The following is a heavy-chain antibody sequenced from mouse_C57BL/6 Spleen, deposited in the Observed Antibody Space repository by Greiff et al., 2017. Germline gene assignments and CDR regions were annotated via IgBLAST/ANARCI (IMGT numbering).Heavy chain of an antibody. CDR1: GFTFSSYG. CDR2: ISSGGSYT. J-gene: IGHJ3*01. CDR3: ARQPHYDYDWFAY. D-gene: IGHD2-4*01. V-gene: IGHV5-6*01. Sequence: EVHLVESGGDLVKPGGSLKLSCAASGFTFSSYGMSWVRQTPDKRLEWVATISSGGSYTYYPDSVKGRFTISGDNAKNTLYLQMSSLKSEDTAMYYWARQPHYDYDWFAYWGQGTLVTVAA.